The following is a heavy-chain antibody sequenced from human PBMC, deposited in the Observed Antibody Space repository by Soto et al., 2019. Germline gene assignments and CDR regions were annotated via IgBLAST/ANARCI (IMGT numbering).Heavy chain of an antibody. D-gene: IGHD1-26*01. CDR1: GGSISSSSYY. CDR3: ARRSSRLVGAKYPFFDY. Sequence: SETLSLTCTVSGGSISSSSYYWGWIRQPPGKWLEWIGSIYYSGSTYYNPSLKSRVTISVDTSKNQFSLNLISVTAADTAVYYXARRSSRLVGAKYPFFDYWGQGTLVTVST. CDR2: IYYSGST. V-gene: IGHV4-39*01. J-gene: IGHJ4*02.